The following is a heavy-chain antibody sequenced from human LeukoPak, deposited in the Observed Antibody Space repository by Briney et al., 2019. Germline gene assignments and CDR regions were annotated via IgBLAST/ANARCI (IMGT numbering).Heavy chain of an antibody. D-gene: IGHD2-15*01. CDR3: ANPALEAATYSH. CDR1: GFTFSSYG. J-gene: IGHJ4*02. V-gene: IGHV3-30*02. Sequence: GGSLRLSCAASGFTFSSYGMHWVRQAPGKGLEWVAFIRYDGSNKYYADSVKGRFTISRDNSKNTLYLQMNSLRAEDTAVYYCANPALEAATYSHWGQGTLVTVSS. CDR2: IRYDGSNK.